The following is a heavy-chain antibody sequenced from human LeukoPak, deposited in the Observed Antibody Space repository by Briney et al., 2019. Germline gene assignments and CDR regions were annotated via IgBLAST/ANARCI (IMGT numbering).Heavy chain of an antibody. D-gene: IGHD6-6*01. CDR3: AKEQSSSGFFDY. CDR2: ISGRGDRT. CDR1: GFVFSSQD. V-gene: IGHV3-23*01. Sequence: GGSLRLSCAASGFVFSSQDMGWVRQAPGKGLEWVSAISGRGDRTYYADSVKGRFTISRDNSKNTLYLQMNSLRAEDTAVYYCAKEQSSSGFFDYWGQGTLVTVSS. J-gene: IGHJ4*02.